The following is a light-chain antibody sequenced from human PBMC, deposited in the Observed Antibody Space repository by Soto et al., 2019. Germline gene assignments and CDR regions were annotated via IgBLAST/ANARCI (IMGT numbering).Light chain of an antibody. CDR2: DVF. V-gene: IGKV1-33*01. CDR3: QQYDQLPIT. J-gene: IGKJ4*01. CDR1: QDISKY. Sequence: DIQMTQSASSLPASVGDTVTISCQASQDISKYLNWFQQKPAKAPKLLIYDVFNVETGVPSRFSGRGSGTDFTLIISNLQPEDFATYYCQQYDQLPITFGGGTKVDI.